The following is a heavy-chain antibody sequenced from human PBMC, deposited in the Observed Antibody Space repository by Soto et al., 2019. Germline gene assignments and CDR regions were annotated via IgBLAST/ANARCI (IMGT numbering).Heavy chain of an antibody. CDR1: GGSISSSSYY. CDR2: IYYSGST. J-gene: IGHJ6*03. Sequence: SETLSLTCTVSGGSISSSSYYWGWIRQPPGKGLEWIGSIYYSGSTYYNPSLKSRVTISVDTSKTQFSLKLSSVPAADTAVYYCASLARGIAAAGTYYYYMDVWGKGTTVTVSS. V-gene: IGHV4-39*01. CDR3: ASLARGIAAAGTYYYYMDV. D-gene: IGHD6-13*01.